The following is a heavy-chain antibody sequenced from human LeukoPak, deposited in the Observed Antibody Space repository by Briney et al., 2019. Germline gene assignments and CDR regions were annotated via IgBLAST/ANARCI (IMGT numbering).Heavy chain of an antibody. CDR3: ARDNWNYGYSMDV. Sequence: SETLSLTCTVSGGSISSYYWSWIRQPPGKGLEWIGYIYYSGSTNYNPSLKSRVTISLDTSKNQFSLTLSSVTAADTAVYYCARDNWNYGYSMDVWGQGTTVTVSS. V-gene: IGHV4-59*01. D-gene: IGHD1-7*01. CDR2: IYYSGST. CDR1: GGSISSYY. J-gene: IGHJ6*02.